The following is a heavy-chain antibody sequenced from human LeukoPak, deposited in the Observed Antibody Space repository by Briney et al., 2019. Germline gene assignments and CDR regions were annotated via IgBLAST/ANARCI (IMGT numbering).Heavy chain of an antibody. Sequence: SETLSLTXAVYGGSFSGYYWSWIRQPPGKGLEWIGEINHSGSTNYNPSLKSRVTISVDTSKNQFSLKLSSVTAADTAVYYCARGKQLWRGLFDYWGQGTLVTVSS. J-gene: IGHJ4*02. CDR1: GGSFSGYY. CDR3: ARGKQLWRGLFDY. D-gene: IGHD5-18*01. CDR2: INHSGST. V-gene: IGHV4-34*01.